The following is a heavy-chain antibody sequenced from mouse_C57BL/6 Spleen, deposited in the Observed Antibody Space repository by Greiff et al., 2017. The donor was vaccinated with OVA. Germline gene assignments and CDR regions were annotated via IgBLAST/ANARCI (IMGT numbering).Heavy chain of an antibody. CDR1: GYSFTGYY. CDR2: INPSTGGT. Sequence: VQLQQSGPELVKPGASVKISCKASGYSFTGYYMNWVKQSPEKSLEWIGEINPSTGGTTYNQKFKAKATLTVDKSSSTAYMQLKSLTSEDSAVYYCARATVTKDAMDYWGQGTSVTVSS. J-gene: IGHJ4*01. D-gene: IGHD4-1*02. V-gene: IGHV1-42*01. CDR3: ARATVTKDAMDY.